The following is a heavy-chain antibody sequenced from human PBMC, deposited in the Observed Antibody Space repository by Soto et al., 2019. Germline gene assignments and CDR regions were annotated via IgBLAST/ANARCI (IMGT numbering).Heavy chain of an antibody. D-gene: IGHD7-27*01. CDR1: GGSISSYY. Sequence: SETLSLTCTVSGGSISSYYWSWIRQPPGKGLEWIGYIYYSGSTNYNPSLKSRVTISVDTSKNQFSLRLSSVTAADTAVYYCARVWGYAFDFWGQGTMVTVSS. J-gene: IGHJ3*01. CDR2: IYYSGST. CDR3: ARVWGYAFDF. V-gene: IGHV4-59*01.